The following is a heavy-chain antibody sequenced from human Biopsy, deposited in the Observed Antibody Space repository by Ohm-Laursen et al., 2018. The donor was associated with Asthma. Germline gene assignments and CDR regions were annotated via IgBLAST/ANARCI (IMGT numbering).Heavy chain of an antibody. J-gene: IGHJ4*02. D-gene: IGHD3-3*01. CDR3: AGGPEWSGLDV. CDR1: ALSVRDYY. Sequence: SDTLSLTCSIYALSVRDYYWTWVRQPPGKGLEWIGESDHRGSTNINPTLKSRVTISKDTSAFNFSLKVRSVTATDTAIYYCAGGPEWSGLDVRGQGTLVTVSS. V-gene: IGHV4-34*01. CDR2: SDHRGST.